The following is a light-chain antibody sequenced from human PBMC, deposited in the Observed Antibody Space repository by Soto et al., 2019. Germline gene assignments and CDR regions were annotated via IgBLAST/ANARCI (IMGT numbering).Light chain of an antibody. CDR3: QQYNNWPRT. CDR2: GAS. Sequence: EIVMTKSPATLSVSRGERATLSCRASQSVSSNLAWYQQKPGQAPRLLIYGASTRATGIPARFSGSGSGTEFTLTISSLQSEDFAVYYCQQYNNWPRTCGQATKVDI. J-gene: IGKJ1*01. CDR1: QSVSSN. V-gene: IGKV3-15*01.